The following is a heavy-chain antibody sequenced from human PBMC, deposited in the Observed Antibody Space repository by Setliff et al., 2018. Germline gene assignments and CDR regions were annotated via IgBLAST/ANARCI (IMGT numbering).Heavy chain of an antibody. D-gene: IGHD4-4*01. Sequence: TLSLTCAVYGGSFSTYYWIWIRQPPGKGLEWLARIDWDDDKYYSTSLKTRLTISKDTSKNQVVLTMTNMDPVDTATYYCAHRPFYSFPYSNWFDPWGQGTLVTVS. CDR2: IDWDDDK. CDR3: AHRPFYSFPYSNWFDP. V-gene: IGHV2-70*12. J-gene: IGHJ5*02. CDR1: GGSFSTYYW.